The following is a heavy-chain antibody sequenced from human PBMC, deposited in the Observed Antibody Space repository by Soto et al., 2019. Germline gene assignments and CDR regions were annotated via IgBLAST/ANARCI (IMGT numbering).Heavy chain of an antibody. V-gene: IGHV1-2*04. J-gene: IGHJ4*02. CDR2: INPNSGGT. D-gene: IGHD3-22*01. CDR1: GYTFTGYY. CDR3: ARSDSSGYLPLY. Sequence: GASVKVSCKASGYTFTGYYMHWVRPAPGQGLEWMGWINPNSGGTNYAQKFQGWVTMTRDTSISTAYMELSRLRSDDTAVYYCARSDSSGYLPLYWGQGTLVTVS.